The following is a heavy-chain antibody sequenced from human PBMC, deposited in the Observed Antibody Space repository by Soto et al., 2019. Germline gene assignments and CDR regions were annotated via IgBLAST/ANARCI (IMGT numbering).Heavy chain of an antibody. CDR3: GRGGVYDYVWGMNF. D-gene: IGHD3-16*01. Sequence: QVQLVQSGAEVKKPGSSVKVSCKASGGTFSSYAISWVRQAPGQGLEWMGGIIPIFGTANYAQKFQGRVTIATDEHTRRAYMELSSLRSEDTDVYYCGRGGVYDYVWGMNFWGQGTMVTVSS. J-gene: IGHJ3*01. CDR1: GGTFSSYA. CDR2: IIPIFGTA. V-gene: IGHV1-69*01.